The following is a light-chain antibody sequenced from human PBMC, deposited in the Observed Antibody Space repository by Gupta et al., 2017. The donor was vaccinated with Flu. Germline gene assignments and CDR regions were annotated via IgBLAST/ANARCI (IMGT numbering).Light chain of an antibody. J-gene: IGKJ3*01. V-gene: IGKV3-20*01. Sequence: EIVLTQSPGTLSLSPGEGATLSCRASQSVSSSYLAWYQQKPGQAPRLLIYGASSRATGIPDRFRGSGSGTDFTLTISRLEPEDFAVYYCQQYGSSPLAFGPGTKLDIK. CDR1: QSVSSSY. CDR2: GAS. CDR3: QQYGSSPLA.